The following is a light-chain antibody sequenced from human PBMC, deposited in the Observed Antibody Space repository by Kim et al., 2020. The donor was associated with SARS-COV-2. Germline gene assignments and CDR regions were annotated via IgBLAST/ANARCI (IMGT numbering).Light chain of an antibody. CDR3: AAWDDSLNGWV. Sequence: QSVLTQPPSASGTPGQRVTISCSGSSSNIGSNTVNWYQQLPGTAPKLLIYSNNQRPSGVPDRFSGSKSGTSASLAISGLQSEDVADYYCAAWDDSLNGWVFGGGTKLT. CDR1: SSNIGSNT. CDR2: SNN. V-gene: IGLV1-44*01. J-gene: IGLJ3*02.